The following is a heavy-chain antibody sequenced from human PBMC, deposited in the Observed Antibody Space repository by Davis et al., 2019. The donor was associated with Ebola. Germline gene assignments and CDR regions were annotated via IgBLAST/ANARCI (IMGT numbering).Heavy chain of an antibody. CDR2: IWYDGSNK. J-gene: IGHJ4*02. CDR3: ARRGYSGYDPRRDYFDY. V-gene: IGHV3-33*01. Sequence: GESLKISCAASGFTFSSYGMHWVRQAPGKGLEWVAVIWYDGSNKYYADPVKGRFTISRDNSKNTLYLQMNSLRAEDTAVYYCARRGYSGYDPRRDYFDYWGQGTLVTVSS. CDR1: GFTFSSYG. D-gene: IGHD5-12*01.